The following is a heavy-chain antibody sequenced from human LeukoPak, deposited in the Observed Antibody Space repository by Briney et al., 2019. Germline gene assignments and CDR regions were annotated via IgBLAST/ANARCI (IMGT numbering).Heavy chain of an antibody. CDR2: IYYSGST. CDR1: GGSISSYY. CDR3: ANNPPGTDAFDI. D-gene: IGHD1/OR15-1a*01. J-gene: IGHJ3*02. V-gene: IGHV4-59*01. Sequence: PSETLSLTCTVSGGSISSYYWSWIRQPPGKGLEWIGYIYYSGSTNYNPSLKSRVTISVDTSKNQFSLKLSSVTAADTAVYYCANNPPGTDAFDIWGQGTMVTVSS.